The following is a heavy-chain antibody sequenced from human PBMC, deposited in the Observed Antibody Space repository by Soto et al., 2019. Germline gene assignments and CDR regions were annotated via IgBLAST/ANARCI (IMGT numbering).Heavy chain of an antibody. J-gene: IGHJ4*02. D-gene: IGHD3-22*01. CDR1: GYTFTSYA. V-gene: IGHV1-69*04. CDR3: ARTYYYDSSGYYYAY. Sequence: ASVKVSCXASGYTFTSYAMHWVRQAPGQRLEWMGRIIPILGIANYAQKFQGRVTITADKSTSTAYMELSSLRSEDTAVYYCARTYYYDSSGYYYAYWGQGTLVTVSS. CDR2: IIPILGIA.